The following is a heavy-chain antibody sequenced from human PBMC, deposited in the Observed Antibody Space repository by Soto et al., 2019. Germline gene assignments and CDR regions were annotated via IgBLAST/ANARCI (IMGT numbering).Heavy chain of an antibody. J-gene: IGHJ4*02. Sequence: HPGGSLRLSCAASGFTFSSYWMSWVRQAPGKGLEWVANIKQDGSEKYYVDSVKGRFTISRDNAKNSLYLQMNSLRAEDTAVYYCARAQKGYYDFWSGYYFDYWGQGTLVTVSS. CDR1: GFTFSSYW. D-gene: IGHD3-3*01. CDR2: IKQDGSEK. CDR3: ARAQKGYYDFWSGYYFDY. V-gene: IGHV3-7*03.